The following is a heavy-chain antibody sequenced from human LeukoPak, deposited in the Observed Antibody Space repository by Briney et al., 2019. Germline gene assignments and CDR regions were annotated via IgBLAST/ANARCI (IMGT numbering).Heavy chain of an antibody. CDR2: MNPNSGNT. V-gene: IGHV1-8*02. CDR1: GYTFIIYG. Sequence: ASVKVSCKASGYTFIIYGFSWVRQAPGQGLEWMGWMNPNSGNTGYAQKFQGRVTMTRNTSISTAYMELSGLRSEDTAVYYCAREYCSSTSCYSNWLDPWGQGTLVTVSS. CDR3: AREYCSSTSCYSNWLDP. D-gene: IGHD2-2*02. J-gene: IGHJ5*02.